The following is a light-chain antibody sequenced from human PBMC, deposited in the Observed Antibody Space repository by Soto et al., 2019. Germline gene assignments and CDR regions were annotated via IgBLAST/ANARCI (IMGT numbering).Light chain of an antibody. V-gene: IGKV1-5*01. CDR3: QQYERYSS. CDR2: DAS. J-gene: IGKJ2*01. Sequence: DIQMTQSPFTLSASVGDRVTITCRASQSISSWLAWYQQKPGRAPKLLIYDASSLQSGVPSRFSGSGSGTEFTLTVSSLQPDDFATYYCQQYERYSSLGQGTKLEIK. CDR1: QSISSW.